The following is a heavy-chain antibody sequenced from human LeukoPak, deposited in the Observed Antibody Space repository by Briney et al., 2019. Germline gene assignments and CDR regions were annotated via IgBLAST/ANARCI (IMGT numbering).Heavy chain of an antibody. J-gene: IGHJ4*02. V-gene: IGHV3-20*04. CDR3: ASLRQMRYYDSSGYHPFDY. D-gene: IGHD3-22*01. CDR1: GFTFSDYY. CDR2: INWNGGST. Sequence: PGGSLRLSCAASGFTFSDYYMSWIRQAPGKGLEWVSGINWNGGSTGYADSVKGRFTISRDNAKNSLYLQMNSLRAEDTAVYYCASLRQMRYYDSSGYHPFDYWGQGTLVTVSS.